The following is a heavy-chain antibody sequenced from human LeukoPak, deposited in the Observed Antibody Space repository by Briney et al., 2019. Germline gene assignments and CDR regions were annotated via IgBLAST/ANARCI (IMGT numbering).Heavy chain of an antibody. D-gene: IGHD2-21*02. J-gene: IGHJ4*02. CDR1: GYSISSGYY. Sequence: SETLSLTCTVSGYSISSGYYWGWIRQPPGKGLEWIGNIHYSGETYFNPSLKSRLTMSVDTSKNKFSLNLSSVTAADTAIYYCASDAPGLLGYWGQGTLVTVSS. V-gene: IGHV4-38-2*02. CDR2: IHYSGET. CDR3: ASDAPGLLGY.